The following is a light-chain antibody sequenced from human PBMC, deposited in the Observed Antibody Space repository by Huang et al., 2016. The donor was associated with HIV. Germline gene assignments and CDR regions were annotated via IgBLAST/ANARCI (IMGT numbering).Light chain of an antibody. CDR2: LSS. CDR3: MQALQTPRT. J-gene: IGKJ5*01. V-gene: IGKV2-28*01. Sequence: IVITQSPLSLPVTPGEPASISCRSSQSLLHSHGYHYLDWYRQKPGQSPQLLISLSSIRAYWVSVRFSGSGSVTDFTLKISRVEAEDVGIYFCMQALQTPRTFGQGTRLEIK. CDR1: QSLLHSHGYHY.